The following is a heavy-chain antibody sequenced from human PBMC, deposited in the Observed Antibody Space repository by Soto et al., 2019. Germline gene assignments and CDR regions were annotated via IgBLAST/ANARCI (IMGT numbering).Heavy chain of an antibody. Sequence: QVQLVESGGGVVQPGRSLRLSCAASGFTFSSYGMHWVRQAPGKGLEWVAVISYDGSNKYYADSVKGRFTISRDNSKNALYLQMNSLRAEDTAVYYCATWTVYRGAFDIWGPGTTVTVSS. J-gene: IGHJ3*02. CDR1: GFTFSSYG. D-gene: IGHD1-20*01. CDR3: ATWTVYRGAFDI. CDR2: ISYDGSNK. V-gene: IGHV3-30*03.